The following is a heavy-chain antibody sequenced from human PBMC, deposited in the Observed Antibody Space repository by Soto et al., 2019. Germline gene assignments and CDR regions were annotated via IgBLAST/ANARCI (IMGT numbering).Heavy chain of an antibody. CDR2: IIPMLDIT. CDR1: GGSFSTYS. V-gene: IGHV1-69*04. J-gene: IGHJ1*01. CDR3: AQDVGD. Sequence: QLQLVQSGTELKKPGSSVKVSCKASGGSFSTYSITGVRQAPGQGPEWMGRIIPMLDITDYAQKFQGRVTITADKSTSTAYMELIRLTSEDTAVYYCAQDVGDWGQGTLVTVSS. D-gene: IGHD1-26*01.